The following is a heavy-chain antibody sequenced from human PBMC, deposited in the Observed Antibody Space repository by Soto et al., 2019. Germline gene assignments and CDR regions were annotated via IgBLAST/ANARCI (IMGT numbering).Heavy chain of an antibody. Sequence: PSETLSLTCTVSGGSISSSSYYWGWIRQPPGKGLEWIGSIYYSGSTYYNPSLKSRVTISVDTSKNQFSLKLSSVTAADTAVYYCARLKISGVVIMSPYYYGMGVWGQGTTVTVSS. CDR3: ARLKISGVVIMSPYYYGMGV. CDR2: IYYSGST. CDR1: GGSISSSSYY. D-gene: IGHD3-3*01. J-gene: IGHJ6*02. V-gene: IGHV4-39*01.